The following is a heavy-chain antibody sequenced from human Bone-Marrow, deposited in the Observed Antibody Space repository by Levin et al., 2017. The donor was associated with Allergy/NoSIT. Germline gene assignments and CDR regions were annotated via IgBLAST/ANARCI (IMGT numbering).Heavy chain of an antibody. Sequence: GGSLRLSCAASGFTFSSYAMHWVRQAPGKGLEWVAVISYDGSNKYYADSVKGRFTISRDNSKNTLYLQMNSLRAEDTGVYYCARVGYCSGGSCPLSMDVWGQGTTVTVSS. CDR2: ISYDGSNK. D-gene: IGHD2-15*01. V-gene: IGHV3-30-3*01. J-gene: IGHJ6*02. CDR1: GFTFSSYA. CDR3: ARVGYCSGGSCPLSMDV.